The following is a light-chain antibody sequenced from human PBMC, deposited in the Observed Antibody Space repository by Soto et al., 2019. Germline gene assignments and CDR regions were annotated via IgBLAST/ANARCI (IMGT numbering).Light chain of an antibody. V-gene: IGKV3-15*01. Sequence: EVVVTQSPATLSVSPGERGTLSCRASQSVDSDVAWFQHKPGQAPRLLIYGASTRAAGIPGRFSGSGYETDFTFTISSLEPEDSATYFCQQYNTWVRGTFGQGTKLEIK. CDR1: QSVDSD. J-gene: IGKJ2*01. CDR3: QQYNTWVRGT. CDR2: GAS.